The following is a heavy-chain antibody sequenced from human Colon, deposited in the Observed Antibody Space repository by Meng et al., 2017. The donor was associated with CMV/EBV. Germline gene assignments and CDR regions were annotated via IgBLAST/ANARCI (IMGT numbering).Heavy chain of an antibody. Sequence: GESLKISCAASGFTVSGNYMSWVRQAPGKGLEWVSVFYSGGGTYYADSVKGRFTISRDNAKNSLYLQMNSLRAEDTAIYYCARDGVVVLGATRDWGQGTLVTVSS. CDR2: FYSGGGT. CDR3: ARDGVVVLGATRD. V-gene: IGHV3-53*01. CDR1: GFTVSGNY. J-gene: IGHJ4*02. D-gene: IGHD2-15*01.